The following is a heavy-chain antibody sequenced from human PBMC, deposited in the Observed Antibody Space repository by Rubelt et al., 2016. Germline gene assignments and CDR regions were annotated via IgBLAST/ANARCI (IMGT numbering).Heavy chain of an antibody. V-gene: IGHV4-4*02. CDR3: ARGWYSSGWRYYFDY. CDR2: IYHSGGT. Sequence: QVHLQESGPGLVKPSGTLSLTCLISGASINNHQWLTWVRQPPGKGLEWIGQIYHSGGTNYNPSLRSRVTISVYSSKNRFSLRRSSVTAADTAVYYCARGWYSSGWRYYFDYWGQGTLVTVSS. CDR1: GASINNHQW. D-gene: IGHD6-19*01. J-gene: IGHJ4*02.